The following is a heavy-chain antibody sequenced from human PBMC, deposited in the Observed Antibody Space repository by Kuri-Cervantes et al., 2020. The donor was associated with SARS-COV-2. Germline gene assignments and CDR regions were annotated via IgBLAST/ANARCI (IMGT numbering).Heavy chain of an antibody. D-gene: IGHD2-15*01. CDR2: IWYDGSNK. CDR1: GFTFSSYS. CDR3: ARDPVVVAAADWDGMDV. V-gene: IGHV3-33*08. J-gene: IGHJ6*02. Sequence: GGSLRLSCAASGFTFSSYSMNWVRQAPGQGLEWVTVIWYDGSNKYYADSVKGRFTISRDNSKNTLYLQMNSLRAEDTAVYYCARDPVVVAAADWDGMDVWGQGTTVTVSS.